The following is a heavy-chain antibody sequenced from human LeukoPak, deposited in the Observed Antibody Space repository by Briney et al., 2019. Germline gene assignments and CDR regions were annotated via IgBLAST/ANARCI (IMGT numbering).Heavy chain of an antibody. CDR1: GFIFSSYS. D-gene: IGHD6-13*01. CDR2: ISSSSYI. V-gene: IGHV3-21*01. CDR3: ARELGIAAAGYYGMDV. Sequence: PGGSLRLSCAASGFIFSSYSMNWVRQAPGKGLEWVSSISSSSYIYYTDSVKGRFTIYRDNAKNSLYLQMNSLRAEDTAVYYCARELGIAAAGYYGMDVWGQGTTVTVSS. J-gene: IGHJ6*02.